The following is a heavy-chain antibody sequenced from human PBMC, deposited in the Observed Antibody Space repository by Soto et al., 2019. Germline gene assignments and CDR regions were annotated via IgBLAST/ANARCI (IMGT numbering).Heavy chain of an antibody. CDR2: IIPILGIA. CDR3: ARRPYGSGRTKNWFDP. CDR1: GGTFSSYT. J-gene: IGHJ5*02. V-gene: IGHV1-69*02. Sequence: ASVKVSCKASGGTFSSYTISWVRQAPGQGLEWMGRIIPILGIANYAQKFQGRVTITADKSTSTAYMELSSLRSEDTAVYYCARRPYGSGRTKNWFDPWGQGTLVTVSS. D-gene: IGHD3-10*01.